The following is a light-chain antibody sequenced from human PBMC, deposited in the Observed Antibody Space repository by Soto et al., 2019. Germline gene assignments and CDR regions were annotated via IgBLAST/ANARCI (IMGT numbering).Light chain of an antibody. J-gene: IGKJ4*01. CDR2: DAS. CDR3: QQFSSYPLT. CDR1: QTVRNNY. V-gene: IGKV3-20*01. Sequence: EFVLTQSPGTLSLCPGERATLCFRASQTVRNNYLAWYQQKPGQAPRLLIYDASSRATGIPDRFSGGGSGTDFTLTISRLEPEDFAVYYCQQFSSYPLTFGGGTKVDIK.